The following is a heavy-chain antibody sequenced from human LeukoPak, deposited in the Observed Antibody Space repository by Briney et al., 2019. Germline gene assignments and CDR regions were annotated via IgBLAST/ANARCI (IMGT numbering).Heavy chain of an antibody. CDR3: ARAPPYSSSWFSLDY. J-gene: IGHJ4*02. Sequence: AGGSLRLSCAASGFTFSRYWMHWVRQAPGKGLVWVSRIKSDGSSTNYADSVKGRFTISRDNAKNSLYLQMNSLRAEDTAVYYCARAPPYSSSWFSLDYWGQGTLVTVSS. V-gene: IGHV3-74*01. CDR1: GFTFSRYW. CDR2: IKSDGSST. D-gene: IGHD6-13*01.